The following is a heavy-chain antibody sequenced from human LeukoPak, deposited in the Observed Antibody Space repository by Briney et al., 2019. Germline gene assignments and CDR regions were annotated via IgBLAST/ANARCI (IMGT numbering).Heavy chain of an antibody. D-gene: IGHD3-16*01. CDR2: IYYSGST. CDR3: ARHYGYAFDI. V-gene: IGHV4-39*01. J-gene: IGHJ3*02. CDR1: GGSISSSNYY. Sequence: PSETLSLTCTVSGGSISSSNYYWGWIRQPPGKGLEWIGSIYYSGSTYYSPSLKSRVTISVDTSKNQFSLKLTSVTAADTAVYYCARHYGYAFDIWGQGTMVTVSS.